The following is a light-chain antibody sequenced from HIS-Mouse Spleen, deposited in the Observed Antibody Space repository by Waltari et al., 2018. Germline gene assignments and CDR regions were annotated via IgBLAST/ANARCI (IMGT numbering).Light chain of an antibody. CDR3: SSYTSSSSWV. V-gene: IGLV2-14*03. J-gene: IGLJ3*02. CDR1: TSDDGGYYH. Sequence: QSAPTQPASGSGSPGPPITISCHGTTSDDGGYYHVSWHQQPPRKAPKLMIYDARNRPSRVSNLFSGSTASNTASLTISGLQAEDEADYYCSSYTSSSSWVFGGGTKLTVL. CDR2: DAR.